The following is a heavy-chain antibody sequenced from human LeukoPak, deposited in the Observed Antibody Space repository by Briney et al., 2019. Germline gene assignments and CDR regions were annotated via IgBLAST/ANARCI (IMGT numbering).Heavy chain of an antibody. V-gene: IGHV4-38-2*02. CDR2: IYHSGST. J-gene: IGHJ6*03. Sequence: SETLSLTCTVSGYSISSGYYWGWIRQPPGKGLEWIGSIYHSGSTYYNPSLNSRVTISIDTSKNQFSLKLTSVTAADTAVYYCARGISSSGPYYYYYMDVWGKGTTVTVSS. CDR3: ARGISSSGPYYYYYMDV. D-gene: IGHD6-6*01. CDR1: GYSISSGYY.